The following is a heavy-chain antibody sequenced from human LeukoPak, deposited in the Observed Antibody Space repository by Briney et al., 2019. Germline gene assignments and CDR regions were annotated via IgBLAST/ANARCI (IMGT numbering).Heavy chain of an antibody. J-gene: IGHJ3*02. Sequence: GGSLRLSCAASGFTFSSYEMNWVRQAPGKGLEWVSSISGSSSYIYYADSVKGRFSISRDNAKNSLYLQMNSLRAEDTAVYYCARDGGGGWFGESTTDASDIWGQGTMVTVSS. CDR3: ARDGGGGWFGESTTDASDI. V-gene: IGHV3-21*01. CDR1: GFTFSSYE. D-gene: IGHD3-10*01. CDR2: ISGSSSYI.